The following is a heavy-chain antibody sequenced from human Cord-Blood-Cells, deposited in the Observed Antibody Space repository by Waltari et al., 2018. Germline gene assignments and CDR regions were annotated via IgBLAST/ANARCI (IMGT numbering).Heavy chain of an antibody. Sequence: QVQLVQSGAEVTKPGASVKVSCKASGYTFTSYDINWVRQATGQGLEGRRWMNPNSGNTGYAQKFQGRVTITRNTSISTADMELGSLRSEDTAVYYCATWGYSSSYDAFDIWGQGTMVTVSS. J-gene: IGHJ3*02. CDR3: ATWGYSSSYDAFDI. D-gene: IGHD6-6*01. CDR2: MNPNSGNT. V-gene: IGHV1-8*03. CDR1: GYTFTSYD.